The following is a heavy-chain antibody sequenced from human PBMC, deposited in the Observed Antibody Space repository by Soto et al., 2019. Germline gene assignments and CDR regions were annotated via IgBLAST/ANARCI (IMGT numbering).Heavy chain of an antibody. J-gene: IGHJ4*02. CDR1: GGSISSSSYY. D-gene: IGHD6-6*01. CDR2: IYYSGST. CDR3: ASGPEYSSSMEPFDY. Sequence: SQTLSLTCTVSGGSISSSSYYWGWIRQPPGKGLEWIGSIYYSGSTYYNPSLKSRVTISVDTSKNQFSLKLSSVTAADTAVYYCASGPEYSSSMEPFDYWGQGTLVTVSS. V-gene: IGHV4-39*07.